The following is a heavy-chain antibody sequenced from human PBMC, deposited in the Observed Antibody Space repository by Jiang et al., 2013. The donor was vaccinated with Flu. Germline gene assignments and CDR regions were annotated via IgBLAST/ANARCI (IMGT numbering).Heavy chain of an antibody. Sequence: GAEVKKPGASVKVSCKASGYTFTGYGISWVRQAPGQGLEWMGWISTYNGNTDYAQKFQGRVTMTTDTSTTTAYMELRTLRSDDTAVYYCARVAGYSSGWYRNWFDPWGQGTLVTVSS. J-gene: IGHJ5*02. D-gene: IGHD6-19*01. CDR1: GYTFTGYG. CDR3: ARVAGYSSGWYRNWFDP. CDR2: ISTYNGNT. V-gene: IGHV1-18*01.